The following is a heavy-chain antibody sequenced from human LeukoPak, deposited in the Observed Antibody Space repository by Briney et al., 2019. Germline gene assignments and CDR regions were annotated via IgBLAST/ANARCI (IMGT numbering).Heavy chain of an antibody. J-gene: IGHJ4*02. CDR1: GFTFSSYA. V-gene: IGHV3-30*04. D-gene: IGHD3-16*02. CDR3: ARESLNSVWAPGFPY. Sequence: YPGRSLRLSCAASGFTFSSYAMHWVRQAPGKGLEWVAVISYDGSDKYFADSVKGRFTISRDNSKNTLYVQMNSLRAEDTAVYYCARESLNSVWAPGFPYWGQGTLVTVSS. CDR2: ISYDGSDK.